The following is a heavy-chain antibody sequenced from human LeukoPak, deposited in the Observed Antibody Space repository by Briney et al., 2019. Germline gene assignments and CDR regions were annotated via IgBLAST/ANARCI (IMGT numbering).Heavy chain of an antibody. CDR2: ISAYNGNT. CDR3: ARDYFWSGYPFYYYYYYMDV. Sequence: ASVKVSCKASGYTFTSYGISWVRQAPGQGLEWMGWISAYNGNTNYAQKLQGRVTMTTDTSTSTAYMELRSLRSDDTAVYYCARDYFWSGYPFYYYYYYMDVWGKGTTVTVSS. J-gene: IGHJ6*03. CDR1: GYTFTSYG. D-gene: IGHD3-3*01. V-gene: IGHV1-18*01.